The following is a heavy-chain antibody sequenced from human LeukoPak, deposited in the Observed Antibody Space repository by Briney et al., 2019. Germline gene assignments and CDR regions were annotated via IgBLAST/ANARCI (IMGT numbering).Heavy chain of an antibody. CDR3: ARDCSKNFDY. CDR2: INPIDDST. D-gene: IGHD2-2*01. V-gene: IGHV1-46*01. CDR1: GDIFTNYY. J-gene: IGHJ4*02. Sequence: ASVKVSCKASGDIFTNYYMHWVRQAPGQGLEWMGIINPIDDSTINAQKFQGRVTMTRDTSTSTVYMELSSLRSEDTALYYCARDCSKNFDYWGQGTLVTVSS.